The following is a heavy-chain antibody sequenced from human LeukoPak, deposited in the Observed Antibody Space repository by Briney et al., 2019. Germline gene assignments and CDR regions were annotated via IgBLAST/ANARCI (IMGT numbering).Heavy chain of an antibody. D-gene: IGHD3-22*01. CDR2: IYYSGST. CDR1: GGSISSYY. J-gene: IGHJ4*02. CDR3: ARHRYYYDSSGYHPRFDY. Sequence: SETLSLTCTVSGGSISSYYWSWIRQPPGKGLEWIGYIYYSGSTNYNPSLKSRVTISVDTSKNQFSLKLSSVTAADTAAYYCARHRYYYDSSGYHPRFDYWGQGTLVTVSS. V-gene: IGHV4-59*08.